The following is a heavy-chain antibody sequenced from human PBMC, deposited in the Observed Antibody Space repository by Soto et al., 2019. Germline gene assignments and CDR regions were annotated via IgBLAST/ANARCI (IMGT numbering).Heavy chain of an antibody. V-gene: IGHV1-8*01. CDR3: ARGQVLNFIVVVPGALDYYYYGMDV. Sequence: ASVKVSCKASGYTFTSYDINWVRQATGRGLEWMGCMNPNSGNTGHAQKFQGRVTMTRNTSISTAYMELSSLRSEDTAVYNCARGQVLNFIVVVPGALDYYYYGMDVWGQGTTVTVSS. D-gene: IGHD2-2*01. J-gene: IGHJ6*02. CDR2: MNPNSGNT. CDR1: GYTFTSYD.